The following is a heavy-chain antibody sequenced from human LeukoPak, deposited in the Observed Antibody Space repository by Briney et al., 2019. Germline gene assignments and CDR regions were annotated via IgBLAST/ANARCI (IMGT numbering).Heavy chain of an antibody. V-gene: IGHV4-34*01. CDR1: GGSFSSYY. Sequence: KPSETLSLTCAVYGGSFSSYYWSWIRQPPGKGLEWIGEINHSGSTNYNPSLKSRVTISVDTSKNQFSLKLSSVTAADTAVYYCARVGYDTDAFDIWGRGTMVTVSS. CDR3: ARVGYDTDAFDI. J-gene: IGHJ3*02. CDR2: INHSGST. D-gene: IGHD3-9*01.